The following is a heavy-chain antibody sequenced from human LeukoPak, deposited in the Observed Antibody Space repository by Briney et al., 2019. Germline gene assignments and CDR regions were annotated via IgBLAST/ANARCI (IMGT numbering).Heavy chain of an antibody. V-gene: IGHV1-8*01. CDR3: ARGGGDYGSGSYDPNWFDP. CDR2: MNPNSGNT. J-gene: IGHJ5*02. Sequence: GASVKVSCKASGYTFTSYDINWVRQATGQGLEWMGWMNPNSGNTGYAQKFQGRVTMTRNTSISTAYMELSSLRSEDTAVYYCARGGGDYGSGSYDPNWFDPRGQGTLVTVSS. CDR1: GYTFTSYD. D-gene: IGHD3-10*01.